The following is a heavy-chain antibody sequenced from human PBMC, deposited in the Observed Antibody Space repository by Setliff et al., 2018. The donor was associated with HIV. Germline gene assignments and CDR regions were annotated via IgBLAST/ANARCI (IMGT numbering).Heavy chain of an antibody. D-gene: IGHD2-2*02. CDR2: IYPGDSDT. CDR3: ARGLGDIVVVPAAIAAAYYSSSSAPFAY. CDR1: GYSFTSYW. V-gene: IGHV5-51*01. J-gene: IGHJ4*02. Sequence: PGESLKISCKGSGYSFTSYWIGWVRQMPGKGLEWMGIIYPGDSDTRYSPSFQGQVTISADKSISTAYLQWSSLKASDTAMYYCARGLGDIVVVPAAIAAAYYSSSSAPFAYWGQGTLVTVSS.